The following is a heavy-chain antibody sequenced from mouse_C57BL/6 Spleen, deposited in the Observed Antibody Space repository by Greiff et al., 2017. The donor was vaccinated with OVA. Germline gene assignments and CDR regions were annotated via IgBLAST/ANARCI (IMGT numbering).Heavy chain of an antibody. J-gene: IGHJ2*01. CDR1: GFTFSSYG. Sequence: EVKLVESGGDLVKPGGSLKLSCAASGFTFSSYGMSWVRQTPDKRLEWVATISSGGSYTYYPDSVKGRFTISRDNAKNTLYLQMSSLKSEDTAMYYCARFTTLATYYFDYWGQGTTLTVSS. CDR3: ARFTTLATYYFDY. CDR2: ISSGGSYT. D-gene: IGHD3-1*01. V-gene: IGHV5-6*01.